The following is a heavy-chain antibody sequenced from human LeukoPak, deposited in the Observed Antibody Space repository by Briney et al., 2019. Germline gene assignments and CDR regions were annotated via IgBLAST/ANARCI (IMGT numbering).Heavy chain of an antibody. CDR1: GFIFSNYW. D-gene: IGHD1-14*01. J-gene: IGHJ4*02. Sequence: GGSLRLSCAGSGFIFSNYWMTWVRQAPGKGLEWVANIKQDGSENYSVDSVKGRFTISRDNAKNSLYLQMHSLRPEDTAAYYCARENSHHLPYTLDYWGQGTLVTVSS. V-gene: IGHV3-7*01. CDR3: ARENSHHLPYTLDY. CDR2: IKQDGSEN.